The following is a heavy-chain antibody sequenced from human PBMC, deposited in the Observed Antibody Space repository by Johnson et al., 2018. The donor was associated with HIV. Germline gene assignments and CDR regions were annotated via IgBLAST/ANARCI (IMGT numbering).Heavy chain of an antibody. CDR1: GFRFDDYG. Sequence: VLLVESGGGVVQPGGSLRLSCAASGFRFDDYGMTWVRQAPGKGLEWVSGINWNGDSTGYADSVKGRFTISRDNSKNSLYLQMNSLRTEDTALYYCAKDSLSMITWGGAFDIWGQGTMVTVSS. V-gene: IGHV3-20*04. CDR3: AKDSLSMITWGGAFDI. CDR2: INWNGDST. D-gene: IGHD7-27*01. J-gene: IGHJ3*02.